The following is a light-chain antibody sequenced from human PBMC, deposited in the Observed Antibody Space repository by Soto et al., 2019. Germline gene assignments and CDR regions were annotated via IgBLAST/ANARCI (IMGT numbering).Light chain of an antibody. CDR3: QQSYSTPPLT. Sequence: DIQMTHSPSSLSASLGDRVTITCLASQSISSYLNWYQQKPGKAPKLLIYAASSLQSGVPSRFSGSGAGTDFTLTISSLQPEDFATYYCQQSYSTPPLTFGGGTKVDIK. V-gene: IGKV1-39*01. CDR2: AAS. J-gene: IGKJ4*01. CDR1: QSISSY.